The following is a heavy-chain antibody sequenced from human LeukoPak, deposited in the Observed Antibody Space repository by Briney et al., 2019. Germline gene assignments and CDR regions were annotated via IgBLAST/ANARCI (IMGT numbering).Heavy chain of an antibody. D-gene: IGHD2-15*01. V-gene: IGHV3-33*01. CDR3: ARDWYCSGGSCYGYFDY. J-gene: IGHJ4*02. CDR2: IWYDGSNK. CDR1: GFTFSSYG. Sequence: GGSLRLSCAASGFTFSSYGMPWVRQAPGKGLEWVAVIWYDGSNKYYADSVKGRFTISRDNSKNTLYLQMNSLRAEDTAVYYCARDWYCSGGSCYGYFDYWGQGTLVTVSS.